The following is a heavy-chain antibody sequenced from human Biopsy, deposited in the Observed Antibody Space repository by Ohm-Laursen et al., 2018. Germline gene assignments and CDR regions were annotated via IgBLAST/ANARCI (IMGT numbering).Heavy chain of an antibody. Sequence: SDTLFLTCSVSGGSFSTYYWTWIRQPPGKGLEWIACIDYRGSTNYNPSLKSRVSISIDTSKNQLSLRLNSVTAADTAVYYCARVSRSIYDSTFDSFNIWGPGTMVTVSS. CDR1: GGSFSTYY. J-gene: IGHJ3*02. CDR2: IDYRGST. D-gene: IGHD3-22*01. V-gene: IGHV4-59*07. CDR3: ARVSRSIYDSTFDSFNI.